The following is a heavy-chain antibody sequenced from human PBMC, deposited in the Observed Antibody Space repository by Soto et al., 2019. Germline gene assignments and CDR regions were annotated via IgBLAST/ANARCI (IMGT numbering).Heavy chain of an antibody. CDR2: ISYDGSNK. CDR1: GFTFSSYG. CDR3: AKEWSPYYYDSSGYSLNWFDP. V-gene: IGHV3-30*18. Sequence: GGSLRLSCAASGFTFSSYGMHWVRQAPGKGLEWVAVISYDGSNKYYADSVKGRFTIPRDNSKNTLYLQMNSLRAEDTAVYYCAKEWSPYYYDSSGYSLNWFDPWGQGTLVTVSS. J-gene: IGHJ5*02. D-gene: IGHD3-22*01.